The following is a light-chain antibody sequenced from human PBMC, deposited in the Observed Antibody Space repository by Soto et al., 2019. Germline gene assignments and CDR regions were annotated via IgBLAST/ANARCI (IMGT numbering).Light chain of an antibody. J-gene: IGLJ1*01. V-gene: IGLV2-14*01. CDR1: STDIGRYNY. CDR3: SSFTSRFTFV. Sequence: QSALTQPASVSGSPGQSITISCTGTSTDIGRYNYVSWYQRYPGKAPKVLIYEVTNRPSGVSDRFSGSKSGNTASLTISGLQAEDEADYYCSSFTSRFTFVFGTGTRSPS. CDR2: EVT.